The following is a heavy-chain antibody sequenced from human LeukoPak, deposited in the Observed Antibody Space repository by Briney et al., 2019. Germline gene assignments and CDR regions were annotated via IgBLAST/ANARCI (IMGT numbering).Heavy chain of an antibody. CDR2: IVVGSGNT. CDR1: GFTFTSSA. CDR3: AREFGPYGDYPDAFDI. J-gene: IGHJ3*02. Sequence: VASVKVSCKASGFTFTSSAVQWVRQARGQRLERIGWIVVGSGNTNYAQKFQERVTITRDMSTSTAYMELSSLRSEDTAVYYCAREFGPYGDYPDAFDIWGQGTMVTVSS. D-gene: IGHD4-17*01. V-gene: IGHV1-58*01.